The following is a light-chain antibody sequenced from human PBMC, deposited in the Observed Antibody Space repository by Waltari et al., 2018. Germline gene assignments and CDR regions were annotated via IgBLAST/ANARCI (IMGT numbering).Light chain of an antibody. J-gene: IGKJ2*01. CDR2: TAS. CDR3: LQAYSVPRT. V-gene: IGKV1-12*01. Sequence: DIQMTQSPSFVSASVGDRVTITWRASRGISSRLAWYQQKPGKAPKLLIYTASTLESGVPSRFSGSGSGTEFTLISTTLQPEDFATYLCLQAYSVPRTFGQGTKLEIK. CDR1: RGISSR.